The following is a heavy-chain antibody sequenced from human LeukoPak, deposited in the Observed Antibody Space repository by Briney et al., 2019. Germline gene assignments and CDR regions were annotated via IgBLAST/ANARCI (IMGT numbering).Heavy chain of an antibody. Sequence: GGSLRLSCAASGFTFSSQAMSWVRQAPGKGLEWVSAISGSGDYTYYIDSVKGRFTISRDNPKNTLSLQMNSLRAEDTALYYCAKGSEYCSRTTCYPIDYWGQGILVTVSS. CDR3: AKGSEYCSRTTCYPIDY. CDR2: ISGSGDYT. J-gene: IGHJ4*02. CDR1: GFTFSSQA. D-gene: IGHD2-2*01. V-gene: IGHV3-23*01.